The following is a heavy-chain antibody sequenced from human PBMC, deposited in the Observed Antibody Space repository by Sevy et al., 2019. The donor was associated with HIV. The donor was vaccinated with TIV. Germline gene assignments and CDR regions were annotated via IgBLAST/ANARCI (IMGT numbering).Heavy chain of an antibody. CDR1: GFTFSSYS. CDR3: AREGSHGDFRFPYHSGMDV. V-gene: IGHV3-21*01. Sequence: GGSLRLSCAASGFTFSSYSMNWVRQAPGKGLEWVSSISSSSSYIYYADSVKGRFTISRDNAKNSRYLQMNSLGVEETAMYYCAREGSHGDFRFPYHSGMDVWGQGTTVTVSS. CDR2: ISSSSSYI. D-gene: IGHD2-21*02. J-gene: IGHJ6*02.